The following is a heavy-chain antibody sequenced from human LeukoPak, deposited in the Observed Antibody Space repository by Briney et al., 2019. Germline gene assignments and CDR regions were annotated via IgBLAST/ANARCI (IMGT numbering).Heavy chain of an antibody. V-gene: IGHV3-53*01. D-gene: IGHD3-9*01. CDR3: ARDSTAELTFDY. CDR2: IYSGGST. CDR1: GFTFSDYY. J-gene: IGHJ4*02. Sequence: GGSLRLSCAASGFTFSDYYMSWVRQVPGKGLEWVSVIYSGGSTYYADSVRGRFTISRDNSKNTLYLQMNSLRAEDTAVYYCARDSTAELTFDYWGQGTLVTVSS.